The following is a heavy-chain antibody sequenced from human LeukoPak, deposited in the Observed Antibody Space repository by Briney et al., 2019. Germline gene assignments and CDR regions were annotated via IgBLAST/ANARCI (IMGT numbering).Heavy chain of an antibody. CDR3: ARASAQWSDY. CDR2: ISAYNGNT. J-gene: IGHJ4*02. CDR1: DYTFTNYG. Sequence: GASVTVSCKASDYTFTNYGISWMRQAPGQGLEWMGWISAYNGNTKYAQKFQGRVTLTTDTSTSTAYTELRSLRSDDTAIYYCARASAQWSDYWGQGTLVTVSS. D-gene: IGHD2-15*01. V-gene: IGHV1-18*01.